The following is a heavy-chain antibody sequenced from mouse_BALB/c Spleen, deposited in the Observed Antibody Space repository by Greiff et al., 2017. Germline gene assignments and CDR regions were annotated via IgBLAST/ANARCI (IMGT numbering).Heavy chain of an antibody. D-gene: IGHD1-1*01. J-gene: IGHJ4*01. V-gene: IGHV1-77*01. CDR1: GYTFTDYY. CDR3: AKDYGSHAMDY. CDR2: IYPGSGNT. Sequence: QVQLKQSGAELARPGASVKLSCKASGYTFTDYYINWVKQRTGQGLEWIGEIYPGSGNTYYNEKFKGKATLTADKSSSTAYMQLSSLTSEDSAVYFCAKDYGSHAMDYWGQGTSVTVSS.